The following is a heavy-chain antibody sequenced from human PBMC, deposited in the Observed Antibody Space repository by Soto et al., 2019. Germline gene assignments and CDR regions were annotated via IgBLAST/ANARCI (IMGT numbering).Heavy chain of an antibody. CDR3: ARVRTVGMSGSPGDS. Sequence: SVKVSCKASGYTFTGYYMHWVRQAPGQGLEWMGWINPNSGGTNYAQKFQGRVTMTRDTSISTAYMELSRLRSDDTAVFYCARVRTVGMSGSPGDSWVQGTLVTVSS. V-gene: IGHV1-2*02. J-gene: IGHJ4*02. D-gene: IGHD3-10*01. CDR1: GYTFTGYY. CDR2: INPNSGGT.